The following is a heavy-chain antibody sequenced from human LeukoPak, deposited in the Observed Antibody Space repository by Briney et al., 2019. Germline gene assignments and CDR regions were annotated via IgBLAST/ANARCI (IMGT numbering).Heavy chain of an antibody. CDR2: IIPIFGTA. CDR3: ARELTLVPAAPGPFDY. CDR1: GGTFSSYA. J-gene: IGHJ4*02. D-gene: IGHD2-2*01. Sequence: SVKVSCKASGGTFSSYAISWVRQAPGQGLEWMGGIIPIFGTANYAQKFQGRVTITTDESTSTAYMELSSLRSEDTAVYYCARELTLVPAAPGPFDYWGQGALVTVSS. V-gene: IGHV1-69*05.